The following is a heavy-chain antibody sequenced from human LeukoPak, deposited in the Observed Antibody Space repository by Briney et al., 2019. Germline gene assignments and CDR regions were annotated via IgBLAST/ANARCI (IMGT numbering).Heavy chain of an antibody. CDR2: IYYTGST. Sequence: SETLSLTCTVSGDSISSGGHYWSWIRQHPGKGLEWIGYIYYTGSTYYNPSLKSRVTISVDKSKILFSLKLSSVTAADTAIYYCARDRVVGDRTGNMDVWGQGTTVTVSS. J-gene: IGHJ6*02. CDR1: GDSISSGGHY. CDR3: ARDRVVGDRTGNMDV. D-gene: IGHD3-3*01. V-gene: IGHV4-31*03.